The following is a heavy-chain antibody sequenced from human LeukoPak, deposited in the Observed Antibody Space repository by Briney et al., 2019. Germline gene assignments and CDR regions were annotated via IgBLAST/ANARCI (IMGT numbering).Heavy chain of an antibody. Sequence: SETLSLTCAVYGGSFSGYYWSWIRQPPGKGLEWIGEINHSGSTNYNPSLKSRVTISVDTSKNQFSLKLSSVTAADTAVYYCARASMTTVVTHNWFDPWGQGTLVTVSS. J-gene: IGHJ5*02. V-gene: IGHV4-34*01. CDR2: INHSGST. CDR1: GGSFSGYY. CDR3: ARASMTTVVTHNWFDP. D-gene: IGHD4-23*01.